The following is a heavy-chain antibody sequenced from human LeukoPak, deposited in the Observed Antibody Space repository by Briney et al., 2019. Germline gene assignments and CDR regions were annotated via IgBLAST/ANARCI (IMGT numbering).Heavy chain of an antibody. V-gene: IGHV4-59*08. CDR3: ARGYDFWSGYFDY. D-gene: IGHD3-3*01. Sequence: SETLSLTCTVSGGSISSYYWSWIRQPPGKGLEWIGYIYYSGSTNYNPSLKSRVTISVDTSKNQFSLKLSSVTAADTAVYYCARGYDFWSGYFDYWGQGTLVTVSS. CDR2: IYYSGST. J-gene: IGHJ4*02. CDR1: GGSISSYY.